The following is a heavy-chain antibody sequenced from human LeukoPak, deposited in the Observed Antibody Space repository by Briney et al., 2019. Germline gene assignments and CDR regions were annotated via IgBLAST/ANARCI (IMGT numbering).Heavy chain of an antibody. D-gene: IGHD5-18*01. CDR2: ISSSSSYI. V-gene: IGHV3-21*01. CDR1: GFTFSSYS. Sequence: GGSLRLSCAASGFTFSSYSMAWVRQAPGKGLEWVSSISSSSSYIYYADSVKGRLTISRDNAKNSLYLQMNSLRAEDTAVYYCARTKDTAMVDYWGQGTLVTVSS. CDR3: ARTKDTAMVDY. J-gene: IGHJ4*02.